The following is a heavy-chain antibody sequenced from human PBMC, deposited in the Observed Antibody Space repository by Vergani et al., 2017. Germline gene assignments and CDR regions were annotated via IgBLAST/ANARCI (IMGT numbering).Heavy chain of an antibody. V-gene: IGHV1-69*01. CDR3: KGRASVYYGSGSLSPSWHIAKNWFDP. Sequence: QVQLVQSGAEVKKPGSSVKVSCKASGGTFSSYAISWVRQAPGPGLEWMGGIIPIFGTANYAQKFQGRVTITADESTSTAYMELSSLRSEDTAVYYCKGRASVYYGSGSLSPSWHIAKNWFDPGGQGTLVTVSS. J-gene: IGHJ5*02. CDR1: GGTFSSYA. CDR2: IIPIFGTA. D-gene: IGHD3-10*01.